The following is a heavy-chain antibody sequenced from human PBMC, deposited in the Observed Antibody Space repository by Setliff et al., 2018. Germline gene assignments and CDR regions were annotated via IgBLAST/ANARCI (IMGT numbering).Heavy chain of an antibody. CDR3: ARERLYYDDLTGFSPEAFDI. V-gene: IGHV4-4*07. Sequence: LSLTCSVSGDPIASYYWSWVRQSAGRGLEWIGRIYGGGATNYNPSLKARLTISVDNSKNQFSLQLTSVTAADTALYFCARERLYYDDLTGFSPEAFDIWGQGTMVTVSS. D-gene: IGHD3-9*01. J-gene: IGHJ3*02. CDR2: IYGGGAT. CDR1: GDPIASYY.